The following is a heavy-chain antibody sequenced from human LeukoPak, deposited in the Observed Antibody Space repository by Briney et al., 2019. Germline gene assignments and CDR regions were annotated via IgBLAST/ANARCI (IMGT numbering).Heavy chain of an antibody. CDR3: ARDYRLFYYYDSSGYYSSVGY. Sequence: PGRSLRLSCAASGFTFSSYAMHWVRQAPGKGPEWVAVISYDGSNKYHADSVKGRFTISRDNSKNTLYLQMNSLRAEDTAVYYCARDYRLFYYYDSSGYYSSVGYWGQGTLVTVSS. CDR1: GFTFSSYA. V-gene: IGHV3-30*01. CDR2: ISYDGSNK. D-gene: IGHD3-22*01. J-gene: IGHJ4*02.